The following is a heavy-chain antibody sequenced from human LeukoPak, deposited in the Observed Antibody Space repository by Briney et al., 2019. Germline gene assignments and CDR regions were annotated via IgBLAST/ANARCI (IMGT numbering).Heavy chain of an antibody. Sequence: GGSLRLSCAASGFTFSSYAMSWVRQAPGKGLEWVSAISGSGGSTYYAASVKGRFTISRDNAKNSLYLQMNSLRAEDTAVYYCARESCSSTRCYGFDIWGQGTMVTVSS. V-gene: IGHV3-23*01. CDR2: ISGSGGST. CDR1: GFTFSSYA. D-gene: IGHD2-2*01. CDR3: ARESCSSTRCYGFDI. J-gene: IGHJ3*02.